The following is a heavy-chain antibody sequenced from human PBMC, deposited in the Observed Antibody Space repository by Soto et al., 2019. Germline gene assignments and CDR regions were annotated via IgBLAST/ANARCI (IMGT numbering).Heavy chain of an antibody. Sequence: QITLKESGPTLVKPTQTLTLTCTFSGFSLSTGGVGVGWIRQPPGKALEWLALIYWDDDKRYSPSLKSRLTITKDTSKNQVVLIMTNMDPVDTATYDCAHRASLPDLEGQFYPYYYYYGLDVWGQGTTVTVSS. CDR1: GFSLSTGGVG. CDR3: AHRASLPDLEGQFYPYYYYYGLDV. V-gene: IGHV2-5*02. CDR2: IYWDDDK. J-gene: IGHJ6*02. D-gene: IGHD1-1*01.